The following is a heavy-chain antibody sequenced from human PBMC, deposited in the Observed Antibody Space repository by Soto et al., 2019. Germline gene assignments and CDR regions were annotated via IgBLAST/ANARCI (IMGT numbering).Heavy chain of an antibody. D-gene: IGHD1-26*01. CDR3: ARGSEVGALLYYFDY. J-gene: IGHJ4*02. CDR1: GGSISSYY. CDR2: IYYSGST. V-gene: IGHV4-59*01. Sequence: SETLSLTCTVSGGSISSYYWSWIRQPPGKGLEWIGYIYYSGSTNYSPSLKSRVTISVDTSKNQFSLKLSSVTAADTAVYYCARGSEVGALLYYFDYWGQGTLVTVSS.